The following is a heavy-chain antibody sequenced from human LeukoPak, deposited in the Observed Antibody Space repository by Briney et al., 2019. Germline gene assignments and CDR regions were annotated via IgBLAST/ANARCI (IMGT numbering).Heavy chain of an antibody. CDR3: ARGKQWLAPRYFDY. CDR2: INHSGST. V-gene: IGHV4-34*01. J-gene: IGHJ4*02. CDR1: GGSFSGYY. D-gene: IGHD6-19*01. Sequence: PSETLPLTCAVYGGSFSGYYWSWIRQPPGKGLEWIGEINHSGSTNYNPSLKSRVTISVDTSKNQFSLKLSSVTAADTAVYYCARGKQWLAPRYFDYWGQGTLVTVSS.